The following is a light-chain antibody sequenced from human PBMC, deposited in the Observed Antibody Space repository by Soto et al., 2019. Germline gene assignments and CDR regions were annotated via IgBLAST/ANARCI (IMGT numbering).Light chain of an antibody. CDR2: GAS. J-gene: IGKJ3*01. CDR3: QHYSTSAFT. Sequence: EIVLTQSLGTLSLSPGERATLSCRASQSVSNYLVWYRQRPGQAPRLLIHGASIRATGIPDRFSGSGSGTDFTLTISRLEPEDFAVYYCQHYSTSAFTFGPGTKVDIK. CDR1: QSVSNY. V-gene: IGKV3-20*01.